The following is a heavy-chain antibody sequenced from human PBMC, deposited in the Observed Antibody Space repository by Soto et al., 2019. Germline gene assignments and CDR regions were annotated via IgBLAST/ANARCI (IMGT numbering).Heavy chain of an antibody. CDR1: GYSFTDYH. V-gene: IGHV1-2*04. D-gene: IGHD2-8*01. CDR3: ARGDSTDCSNGVCSFFYNHDMDV. Sequence: GASVKGSCTASGYSFTDYHIHWVRQAPGQGLASLGRINPKSGGTSTAQKFQGWVAMTTDTSISTASMELTRLTSDDTAIYYCARGDSTDCSNGVCSFFYNHDMDVWGQGTTVTVSS. J-gene: IGHJ6*02. CDR2: INPKSGGT.